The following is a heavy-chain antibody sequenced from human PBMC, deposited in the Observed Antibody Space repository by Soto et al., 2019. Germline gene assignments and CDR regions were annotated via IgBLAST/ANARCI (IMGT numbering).Heavy chain of an antibody. V-gene: IGHV3-74*01. CDR1: GFTFSAYW. D-gene: IGHD6-6*01. Sequence: GWSLRLSCAASGFTFSAYWMHWVRQGPGEGLVWVSRISSGGSTTTYADSVKGRFTISRDNAKSTLYLQLNSLRAEDTAVYYCARGFGGSSSLFWGQGVMVTVSS. J-gene: IGHJ4*02. CDR2: ISSGGSTT. CDR3: ARGFGGSSSLF.